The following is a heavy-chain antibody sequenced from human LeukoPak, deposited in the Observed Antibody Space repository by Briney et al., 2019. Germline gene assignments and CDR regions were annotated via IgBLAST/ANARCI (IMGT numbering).Heavy chain of an antibody. CDR2: IWYDGSNK. CDR3: ARDGVGYYGSGSYYNRYFDY. J-gene: IGHJ4*02. CDR1: GFTFSSYG. V-gene: IGHV3-33*01. D-gene: IGHD3-10*01. Sequence: GGSLRLPCAASGFTFSSYGMHWVRQAPGKGLEWVAVIWYDGSNKYYADSVKGRFTISRDNSKNTLYLQMNSLRAEDTAVYYCARDGVGYYGSGSYYNRYFDYWGQGTLVTVSS.